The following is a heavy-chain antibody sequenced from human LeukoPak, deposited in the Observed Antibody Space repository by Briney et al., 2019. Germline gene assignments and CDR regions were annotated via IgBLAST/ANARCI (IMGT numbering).Heavy chain of an antibody. CDR1: GGSFSSSSYY. CDR3: VRGGAAAAGIDY. CDR2: IYYTGST. Sequence: SATLSLTCTVSGGSFSSSSYYWGWIRQPPGRGLEWIGSIYYTGSTYYNPSLKSRITISVDTSKNQFSLKLNSVTAADTAVYYCVRGGAAAAGIDYWGQGTLVTVSS. J-gene: IGHJ4*02. V-gene: IGHV4-39*07. D-gene: IGHD6-13*01.